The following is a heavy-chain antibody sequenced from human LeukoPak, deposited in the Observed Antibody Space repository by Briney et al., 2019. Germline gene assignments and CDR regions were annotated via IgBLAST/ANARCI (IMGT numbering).Heavy chain of an antibody. J-gene: IGHJ5*02. CDR1: GYTFTSYA. D-gene: IGHD2-21*02. CDR3: ARAFPLAYCGGDCYRYNWFDP. V-gene: IGHV7-4-1*02. CDR2: FNTNTGNP. Sequence: ASVKVSCKASGYTFTSYAMNWVRQAPGQGLEWMGWFNTNTGNPTYAQGFTGRFVFSLDTSVSTAYLQISSLKAEDTAVYYCARAFPLAYCGGDCYRYNWFDPWGQGTLVTVSS.